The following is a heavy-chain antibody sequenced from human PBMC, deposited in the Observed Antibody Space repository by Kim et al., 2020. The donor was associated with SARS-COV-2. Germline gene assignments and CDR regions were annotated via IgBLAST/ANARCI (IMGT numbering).Heavy chain of an antibody. V-gene: IGHV3-30*02. CDR2: IRFDGTNK. CDR3: VKVGTSSVRDWFDP. D-gene: IGHD2-2*01. Sequence: GGSLRLSCAASGFNLSSYGMHWVRQAPGKGLEWVADIRFDGTNKYYGDSVKGRFTISRDNSKNTLYLQMNSLRAEDTAFYYCVKVGTSSVRDWFDPWGQGTLVTVSS. J-gene: IGHJ5*02. CDR1: GFNLSSYG.